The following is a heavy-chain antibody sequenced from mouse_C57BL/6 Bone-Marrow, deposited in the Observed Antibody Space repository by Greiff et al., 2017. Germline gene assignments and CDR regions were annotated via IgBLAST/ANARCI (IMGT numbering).Heavy chain of an antibody. CDR1: GYTFTDYY. D-gene: IGHD2-12*01. J-gene: IGHJ4*01. CDR2: INPNNGGT. CDR3: ARLDTRARDY. V-gene: IGHV1-26*01. Sequence: VQLQQSGPELVKPGASVKISCKASGYTFTDYYMNWVKQSHGKSLEWIGDINPNNGGTSYNQKFKGKATLTVDKSSSTAYMELRSLTSEDSAVYYCARLDTRARDYWGQGTSVTVSS.